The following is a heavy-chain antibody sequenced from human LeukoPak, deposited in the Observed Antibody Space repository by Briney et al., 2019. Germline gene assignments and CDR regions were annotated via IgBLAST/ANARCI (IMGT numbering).Heavy chain of an antibody. V-gene: IGHV4-30-2*01. Sequence: PSETLSLTCAVSGGSISSGGYSWSWIRQPPGKGLEWIGYIYHSGSTYYNPSLKSRVTIPIDRSKNQFSLKLSSVTAADTAVYYCARGHFSNYYYYGMDVWGQGTTVTVSS. CDR3: ARGHFSNYYYYGMDV. J-gene: IGHJ6*02. CDR2: IYHSGST. CDR1: GGSISSGGYS.